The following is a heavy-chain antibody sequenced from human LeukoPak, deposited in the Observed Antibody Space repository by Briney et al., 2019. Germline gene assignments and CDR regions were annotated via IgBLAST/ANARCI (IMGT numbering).Heavy chain of an antibody. D-gene: IGHD3-22*01. J-gene: IGHJ4*02. CDR3: ARERDYDSSGYYVFGY. CDR1: GFTFSSNG. V-gene: IGHV3-33*01. Sequence: GRSLRLSCAASGFTFSSNGMNWVRQAPGKGLEWVAIIWYDGSKEYYVDSVKGRFTISRDNSKNMVYLEMNSLRAEDTAVYYCARERDYDSSGYYVFGYWGQGTLVTVSS. CDR2: IWYDGSKE.